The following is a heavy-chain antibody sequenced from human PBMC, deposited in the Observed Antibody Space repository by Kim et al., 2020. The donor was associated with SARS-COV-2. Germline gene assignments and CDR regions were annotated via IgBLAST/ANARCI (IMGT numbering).Heavy chain of an antibody. CDR2: ISGSSTYI. Sequence: GGSLRLSCAASGFFFNDYIMNWVRQAPGKGLEWVSSISGSSTYIYYADSIKGRFTISRDNARNSVSLQMNSLRAEDTGVYYCARTGGTGSGYNPHPDYWGQGTLVSVSS. D-gene: IGHD3-22*01. CDR1: GFFFNDYI. J-gene: IGHJ4*02. CDR3: ARTGGTGSGYNPHPDY. V-gene: IGHV3-21*01.